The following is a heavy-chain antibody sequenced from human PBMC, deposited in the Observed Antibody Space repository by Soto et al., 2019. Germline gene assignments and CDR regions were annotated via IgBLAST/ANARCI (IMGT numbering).Heavy chain of an antibody. CDR2: INHSGST. CDR3: ARAARITMVRERIYFQH. CDR1: GGSFSGYY. D-gene: IGHD3-10*01. V-gene: IGHV4-34*01. Sequence: QVQLQQWGAGLLKPSETLSLTCAVHGGSFSGYYWSWIRQPPGKGLEWIGEINHSGSTNYNPSLKSRVTISVDTSKNQFSLKLSSVTAADTAVYYCARAARITMVRERIYFQHWGQGTLVTVSS. J-gene: IGHJ1*01.